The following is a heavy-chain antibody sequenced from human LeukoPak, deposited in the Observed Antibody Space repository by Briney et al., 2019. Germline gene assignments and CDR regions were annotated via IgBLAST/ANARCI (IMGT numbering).Heavy chain of an antibody. CDR2: IYYSGNT. V-gene: IGHV4-59*08. D-gene: IGHD6-19*01. CDR1: GASMNSNY. Sequence: PSETLSLTCTVSGASMNSNYWSWIRQPPGRGLEWIGYIYYSGNTSSSPSLGSRVTMSLDASKNQFSLKVNSVTAADTAIYYCASTRRAAVAGRFDSWGQGTLVTVSS. CDR3: ASTRRAAVAGRFDS. J-gene: IGHJ4*02.